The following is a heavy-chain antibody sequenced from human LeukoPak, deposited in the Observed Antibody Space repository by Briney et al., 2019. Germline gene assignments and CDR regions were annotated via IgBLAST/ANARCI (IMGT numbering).Heavy chain of an antibody. CDR3: AHRQVAGTSFDY. J-gene: IGHJ4*02. CDR1: GFSLSTSGVG. Sequence: SGPTLVKPTQTLTLTCTFSGFSLSTSGVGVGWIRQPPGKALEGLALIYWDDDKRYSPSLKSRLTITKDTSKNQEVLTMTNMDPVDTATYYCAHRQVAGTSFDYWGQGTLVTVSS. V-gene: IGHV2-5*02. CDR2: IYWDDDK. D-gene: IGHD2-15*01.